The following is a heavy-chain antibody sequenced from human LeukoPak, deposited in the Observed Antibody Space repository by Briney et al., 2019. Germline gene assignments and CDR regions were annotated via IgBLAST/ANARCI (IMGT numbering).Heavy chain of an antibody. CDR3: AKGVDIVPTITGTFDY. J-gene: IGHJ4*02. D-gene: IGHD5-12*01. Sequence: GESLRLSCAASGFTFSSYTMSWVRLTPGKGLEWISGISSSGDKTYYAEPAGDRFTIARDNSKNTLYMQMKTLRAEDTAVYYCAKGVDIVPTITGTFDYWGQGTLVTVSS. V-gene: IGHV3-23*01. CDR2: ISSSGDKT. CDR1: GFTFSSYT.